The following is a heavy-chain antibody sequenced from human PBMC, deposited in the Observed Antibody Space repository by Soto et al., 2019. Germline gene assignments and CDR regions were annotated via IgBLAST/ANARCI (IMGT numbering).Heavy chain of an antibody. CDR3: GRAHFLGWLPDYYRDV. D-gene: IGHD3-3*01. V-gene: IGHV4-59*01. CDR1: GFSISSYY. Sequence: SETLSLTCTFSGFSISSYYWILIRQPPGKGLEWIGYIYYSGSTNYNPSLKSRVTISVDTSKNQFSLKLSSVTAADTAVYYCGRAHFLGWLPDYYRDVGGKGPRVTVSS. J-gene: IGHJ6*03. CDR2: IYYSGST.